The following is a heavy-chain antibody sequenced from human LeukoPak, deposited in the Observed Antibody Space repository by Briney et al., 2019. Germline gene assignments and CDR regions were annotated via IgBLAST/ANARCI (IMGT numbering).Heavy chain of an antibody. Sequence: SETLSLTCTVSGGSISSYYWSWIRQPPGKGLEWIGYIYYSGSTNYNPSLKSRVTISVDTSKNQFSLKLSSVTAADTAVYYCASVRGYDIWTGYYTASFDYWGQGTLVTVSS. V-gene: IGHV4-59*01. CDR2: IYYSGST. D-gene: IGHD3-9*01. J-gene: IGHJ4*02. CDR3: ASVRGYDIWTGYYTASFDY. CDR1: GGSISSYY.